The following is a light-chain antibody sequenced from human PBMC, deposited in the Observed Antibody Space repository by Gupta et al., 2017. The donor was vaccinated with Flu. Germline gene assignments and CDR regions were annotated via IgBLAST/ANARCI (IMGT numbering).Light chain of an antibody. CDR2: KAS. Sequence: DIQMTQSPSTLSASVGDRVTITCRASQSISNWLAWDQQKPGKAPKLLIYKASSLESGVPSRFSGSGSGTEFTLTISSLQPDDFATYYCQQYNSSFGQGTKLEIK. J-gene: IGKJ2*01. V-gene: IGKV1-5*03. CDR3: QQYNSS. CDR1: QSISNW.